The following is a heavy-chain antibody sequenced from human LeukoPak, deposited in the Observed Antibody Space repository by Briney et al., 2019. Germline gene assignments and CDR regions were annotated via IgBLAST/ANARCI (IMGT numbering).Heavy chain of an antibody. J-gene: IGHJ4*02. CDR1: GYIFTSYD. CDR3: ARGPVSWIQLWFYFDY. CDR2: ISAYNGNT. D-gene: IGHD5-18*01. Sequence: ASVKVSCKASGYIFTSYDINWVRQAPGQGLEWMGWISAYNGNTNYAQKLQGRVTMTTDTSTSTAYMELRSLRSDDTAVYYCARGPVSWIQLWFYFDYWGQGTLVTVSS. V-gene: IGHV1-18*01.